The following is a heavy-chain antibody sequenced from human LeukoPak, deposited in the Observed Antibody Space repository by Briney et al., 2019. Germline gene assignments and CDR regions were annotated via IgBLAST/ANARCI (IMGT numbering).Heavy chain of an antibody. D-gene: IGHD1-1*01. CDR2: LYYSGRT. V-gene: IGHV4-61*03. J-gene: IGHJ4*02. CDR3: ARGLSTGREDYFDF. Sequence: PSETLSLTCSVSGASVSDGSYYWSWIRQPPGKGLEWIGFLYYSGRTNYSPSLSGRVSTSIDTSKNHFSLNLTSVTAADTAVYYCARGLSTGREDYFDFWGQGNPVSVSS. CDR1: GASVSDGSYY.